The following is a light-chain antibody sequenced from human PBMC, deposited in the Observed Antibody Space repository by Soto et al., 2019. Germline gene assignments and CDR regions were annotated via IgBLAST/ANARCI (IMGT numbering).Light chain of an antibody. CDR3: QQYGGSPRT. J-gene: IGKJ1*01. CDR2: DAS. Sequence: EIVLTQSPATLSLSPGERATLSCRASQSVSRYLAWYQQKPGQAPRLLIYDASNRATGIPDRFSGSGSGTDFTLTISSLQSEDFAVYYCQQYGGSPRTFGQGTKVDIK. CDR1: QSVSRY. V-gene: IGKV3-20*01.